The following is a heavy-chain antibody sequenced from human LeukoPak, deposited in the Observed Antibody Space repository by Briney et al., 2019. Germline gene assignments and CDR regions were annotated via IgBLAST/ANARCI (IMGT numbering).Heavy chain of an antibody. D-gene: IGHD2-21*02. V-gene: IGHV4-59*08. CDR1: GGSISSYY. J-gene: IGHJ2*01. Sequence: SETLSLTCTVSGGSISSYYWSWIRQPPGKGLEWIGSIFYSGSTNYNPSLKSRVTISVDTSKNQFSLKLSSVTAADTAVYYCARQKRPAYCGGDCYHYWYFDLWGRGTLVTVSS. CDR3: ARQKRPAYCGGDCYHYWYFDL. CDR2: IFYSGST.